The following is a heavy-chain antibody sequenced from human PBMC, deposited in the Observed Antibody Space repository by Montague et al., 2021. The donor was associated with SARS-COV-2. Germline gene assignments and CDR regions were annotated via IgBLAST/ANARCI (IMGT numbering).Heavy chain of an antibody. CDR3: GRGFTNWWAVGH. Sequence: SETLSLTCSVSGVSISSSDYYWGWLRQPPGQGLVWIVSLHYSGGSNYTPSLESRVTMSVDTSKSSFSLRLRSVTGADTAEYYCGRGFTNWWAVGHWGQGTLVTVSS. CDR1: GVSISSSDYY. D-gene: IGHD2-15*01. V-gene: IGHV4-39*02. CDR2: LHYSGGS. J-gene: IGHJ4*02.